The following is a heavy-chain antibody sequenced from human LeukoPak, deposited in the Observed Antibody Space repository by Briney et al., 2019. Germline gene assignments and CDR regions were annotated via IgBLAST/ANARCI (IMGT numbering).Heavy chain of an antibody. V-gene: IGHV3-74*01. Sequence: GGSLRLSCAASGFTFDDYDMSWVRQPPGKGLVWVSHVDGPGSSTSYADSVRGRFTISRDNAKNTVYLQTNSLRAEDTAVYYCTRGGSYGSFDYWGQGSLVTVSS. CDR3: TRGGSYGSFDY. CDR2: VDGPGSST. J-gene: IGHJ4*02. D-gene: IGHD3-10*01. CDR1: GFTFDDYD.